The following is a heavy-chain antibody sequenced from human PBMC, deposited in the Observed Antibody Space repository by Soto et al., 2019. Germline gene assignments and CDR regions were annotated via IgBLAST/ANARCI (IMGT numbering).Heavy chain of an antibody. CDR2: ISSSSAYI. CDR1: GFTFSSYS. Sequence: GWSPRLSCAVSGFTFSSYSMNWVRQAPGKGLEWVSAISSSSAYIYYGDPVKGRFTISRDNAKNSLYLQMNSLRGEDTAVYYCARELVETATIDYWGQGTLVTVSS. CDR3: ARELVETATIDY. J-gene: IGHJ4*02. D-gene: IGHD6-25*01. V-gene: IGHV3-21*01.